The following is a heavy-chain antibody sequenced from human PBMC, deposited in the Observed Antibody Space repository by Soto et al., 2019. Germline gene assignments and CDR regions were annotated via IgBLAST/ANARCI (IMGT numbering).Heavy chain of an antibody. V-gene: IGHV3-33*01. J-gene: IGHJ4*02. CDR3: ASEQLITMVRGVIIKAVDY. CDR1: GFTFSSYG. Sequence: QVQLVESGGGVVQPGRSLRLSCAASGFTFSSYGMHWVRQAPGKGLEWVSVIWYDGSNKYYADSVKGRFTISRDNSKNTLYLQMISLRAEDTAVYYCASEQLITMVRGVIIKAVDYWGQGTLVTVSS. CDR2: IWYDGSNK. D-gene: IGHD3-10*01.